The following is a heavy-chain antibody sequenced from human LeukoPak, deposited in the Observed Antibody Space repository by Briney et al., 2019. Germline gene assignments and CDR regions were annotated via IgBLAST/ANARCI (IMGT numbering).Heavy chain of an antibody. CDR1: GFTFSNAW. J-gene: IGHJ3*02. CDR2: IKSKTDGGTT. Sequence: TGGSLRLSCAASGFTFSNAWMSWVRQAPGKGLEWVGRIKSKTDGGTTDYAAPVKGRFTISRDDSKNTLYLQMNSLKTEDTAVYYCTTESGTTPNWHQGSDAFDIWGQGTMVTVSS. D-gene: IGHD1-26*01. CDR3: TTESGTTPNWHQGSDAFDI. V-gene: IGHV3-15*01.